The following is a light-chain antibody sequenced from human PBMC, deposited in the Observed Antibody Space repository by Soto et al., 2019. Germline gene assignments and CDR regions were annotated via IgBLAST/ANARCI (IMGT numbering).Light chain of an antibody. CDR1: QSLLHSNGHNY. V-gene: IGKV2-28*01. Sequence: DIVMTQSPLSLPVTLGESASISCRSSQSLLHSNGHNYLDWYLQKPGQSPQLLIYKASTLESGVPSRFSGSGSGTEFTLTISCLQPDDVATYHCQQYNSYSQFTFGPGTKVDIK. J-gene: IGKJ3*01. CDR2: KAS. CDR3: QQYNSYSQFT.